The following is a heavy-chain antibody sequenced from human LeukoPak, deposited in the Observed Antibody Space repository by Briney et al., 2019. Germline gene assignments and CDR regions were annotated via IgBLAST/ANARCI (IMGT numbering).Heavy chain of an antibody. CDR2: MNPNSGNT. CDR1: GYTFTSYD. V-gene: IGHV1-8*01. J-gene: IGHJ5*02. CDR3: ARCGYYYGSGSYFWFDP. Sequence: ASVKVSCKASGYTFTSYDINWVRQATGQGLEWMGWMNPNSGNTGYAQKFHGRVTMTRNTSISTAYMELSSLRSAYTAVYYCARCGYYYGSGSYFWFDPWGQGTLVTVSS. D-gene: IGHD3-10*01.